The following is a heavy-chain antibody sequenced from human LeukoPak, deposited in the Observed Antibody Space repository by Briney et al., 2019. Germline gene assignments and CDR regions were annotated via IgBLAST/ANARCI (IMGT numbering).Heavy chain of an antibody. Sequence: GGSLRLSCAASGFTVSTNYMGWVRQAPGKGLEWVSVLYSGGSTYYPDSVKGRFTISRDNSQNMLYLQMDSLRPEDTAVYYCARLSDSSTYGAFDIWGHGTMVTVSS. CDR1: GFTVSTNY. D-gene: IGHD3-22*01. CDR3: ARLSDSSTYGAFDI. CDR2: LYSGGST. J-gene: IGHJ3*02. V-gene: IGHV3-66*02.